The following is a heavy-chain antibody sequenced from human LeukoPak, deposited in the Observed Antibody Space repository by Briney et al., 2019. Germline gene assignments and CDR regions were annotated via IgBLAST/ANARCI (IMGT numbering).Heavy chain of an antibody. J-gene: IGHJ4*02. CDR1: GFTFSSYW. V-gene: IGHV3-7*01. CDR2: IKQDGSEK. CDR3: AKEVTYYDFWSGYPNY. Sequence: GGSLRLSCAASGFTFSSYWMSWVRQAPGKGLEWVANIKQDGSEKYYVDSVKGRFTISRDNAKNSLYLQMNSLRAEDTAVYYCAKEVTYYDFWSGYPNYWGQGTLVTVSS. D-gene: IGHD3-3*01.